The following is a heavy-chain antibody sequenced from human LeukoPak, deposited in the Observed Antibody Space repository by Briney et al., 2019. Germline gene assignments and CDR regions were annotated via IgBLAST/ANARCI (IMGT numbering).Heavy chain of an antibody. D-gene: IGHD4-17*01. J-gene: IGHJ2*01. CDR3: SREGDYGDYGRLWYFDL. V-gene: IGHV1-2*02. CDR2: INPNSGGT. CDR1: RYTFTGYF. Sequence: GASVKVSCKTSRYTFTGYFMHWVRQAPGQGLEWMGWINPNSGGTNYAQKFQGRVTMTRDTSISTAYMELTRLRSDDTAMYYCSREGDYGDYGRLWYFDLWGRGTLVTVSS.